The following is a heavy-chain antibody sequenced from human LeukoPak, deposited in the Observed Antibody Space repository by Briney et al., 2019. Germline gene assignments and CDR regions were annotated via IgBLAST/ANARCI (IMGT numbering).Heavy chain of an antibody. D-gene: IGHD3-3*01. J-gene: IGHJ4*02. CDR1: GFTFSTYW. Sequence: GGSLRRSCAASGFTFSTYWMSWVRQAPGKGLEGVANIKQDGSEKYHVDSVNGRFTISRANAKKHLYLKMNSLRAEDTAVYYCARDGNVLRFLEWLSYFDYWGQGTLVTVS. V-gene: IGHV3-7*01. CDR3: ARDGNVLRFLEWLSYFDY. CDR2: IKQDGSEK.